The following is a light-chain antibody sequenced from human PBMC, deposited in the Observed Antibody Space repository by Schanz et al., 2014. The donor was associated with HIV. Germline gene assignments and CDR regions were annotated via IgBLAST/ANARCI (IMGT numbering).Light chain of an antibody. J-gene: IGKJ1*01. CDR2: GAS. CDR3: QQYGSPPCT. Sequence: DIVLTQSPDTLSVPPGERATLSCRASHSVSSNFFAWYQQKPGQAPRLLIFGASNRAAGIPDRFSGGESGTDFTLTISRVEPEDYAVYFCQQYGSPPCTFGQGTKVEVK. CDR1: HSVSSNF. V-gene: IGKV3-20*01.